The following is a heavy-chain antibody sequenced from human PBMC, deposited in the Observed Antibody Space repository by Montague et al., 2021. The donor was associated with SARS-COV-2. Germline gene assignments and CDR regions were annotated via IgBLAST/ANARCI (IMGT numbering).Heavy chain of an antibody. CDR3: ARGYYDILTGYLDAFDI. V-gene: IGHV2-70*11. J-gene: IGHJ3*02. Sequence: PVLVKPTQTLTLTCTFSGFSLGTSGMCVSWIRQPPGKALEWLARIDWDDDKYYSTSLKTRLTISKDTSKNQVVLTMTNMDPVDTATYYCARGYYDILTGYLDAFDIWGQGTMVTVSS. CDR2: IDWDDDK. D-gene: IGHD3-9*01. CDR1: GFSLGTSGMC.